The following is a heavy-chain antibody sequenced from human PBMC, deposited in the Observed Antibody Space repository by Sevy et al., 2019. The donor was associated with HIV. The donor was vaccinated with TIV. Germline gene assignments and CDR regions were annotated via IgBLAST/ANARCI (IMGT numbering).Heavy chain of an antibody. V-gene: IGHV3-21*01. CDR2: ISFSSSYI. CDR3: AREVSSPGYYDVAGYSDEAFDI. J-gene: IGHJ3*02. D-gene: IGHD3-22*01. Sequence: GGSLRLSCAASGFTFDTYTMNWVRQVPGKGLEWVSSISFSSSYIYYADSVKGRFTISRDNAKSSLYLQMNSLRADDTAVYYCAREVSSPGYYDVAGYSDEAFDIWGQGTMVTVSS. CDR1: GFTFDTYT.